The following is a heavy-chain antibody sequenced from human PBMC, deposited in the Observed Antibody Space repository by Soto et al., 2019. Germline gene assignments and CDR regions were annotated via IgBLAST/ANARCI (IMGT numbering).Heavy chain of an antibody. V-gene: IGHV5-10-1*01. Sequence: PGESLKISCKGSGYSFTSYWISWVRQMPGKGLEWMGRIDPSDSYTNYSPSFQGHVTISADKSISTAYLQWSSLKASDTAMYYCARSLRYDFWSGYPQPCYGMDVWGQGTTVTVSS. CDR1: GYSFTSYW. CDR2: IDPSDSYT. J-gene: IGHJ6*02. D-gene: IGHD3-3*01. CDR3: ARSLRYDFWSGYPQPCYGMDV.